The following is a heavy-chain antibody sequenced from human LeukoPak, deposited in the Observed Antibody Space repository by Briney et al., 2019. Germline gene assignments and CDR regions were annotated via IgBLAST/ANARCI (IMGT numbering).Heavy chain of an antibody. J-gene: IGHJ3*02. CDR2: IYPGDSDT. CDR1: GYSFTSYW. Sequence: GESLKISCNGSGYSFTSYWIGWVRQMPGKGLEWMGIIYPGDSDTRYSPSFQGQVTISADKSISTAYLQWSSLKASDTAMYYCARPRKYYYGSSGYNFDIWGQGTMVTVSS. CDR3: ARPRKYYYGSSGYNFDI. D-gene: IGHD3-22*01. V-gene: IGHV5-51*01.